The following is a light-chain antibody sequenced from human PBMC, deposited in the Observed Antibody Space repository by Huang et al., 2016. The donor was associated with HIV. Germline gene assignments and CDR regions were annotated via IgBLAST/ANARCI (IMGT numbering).Light chain of an antibody. CDR1: QTVLFSSNNRNY. CDR2: WAA. J-gene: IGKJ2*01. V-gene: IGKV4-1*01. Sequence: DIVMTQSPDSLAVSLGERATINCKSSQTVLFSSNNRNYLAWYQQKPEQPPKLLIYWAATRESVVPDRVSGSGSGTDFTLTISSLQAEDVAVYYCQQYYSTPYTFGQGTKLEIK. CDR3: QQYYSTPYT.